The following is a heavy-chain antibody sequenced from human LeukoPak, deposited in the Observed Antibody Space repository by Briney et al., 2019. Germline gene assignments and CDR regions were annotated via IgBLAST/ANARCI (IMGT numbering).Heavy chain of an antibody. J-gene: IGHJ3*02. CDR2: INHSGST. CDR1: SESFSGYY. V-gene: IGHV4-34*01. CDR3: ARSRGTMINAFDI. D-gene: IGHD3-22*01. Sequence: SETLSLTCAVYSESFSGYYWSWIRQPPGKGLEWIGEINHSGSTNYNPSLKSRVTISVDTSKNQFSLKLSSVTAADTAVYYCARSRGTMINAFDIWGQGTMVTVSS.